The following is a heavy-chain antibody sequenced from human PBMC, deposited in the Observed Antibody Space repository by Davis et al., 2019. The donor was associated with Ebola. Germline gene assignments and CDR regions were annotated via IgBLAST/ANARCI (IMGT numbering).Heavy chain of an antibody. V-gene: IGHV1-46*01. J-gene: IGHJ6*02. CDR1: GYTFTSYY. Sequence: AASVKVSCKASGYTFTSYYMHWVRQAPGQGLEWMGIINPSGCSTSYAQKFQGRVTMTRDTSTSTAYMELSSLRSEDTAVYYCASFRVVGATGPGDYYYGMDIWGQGTTVTVSS. CDR3: ASFRVVGATGPGDYYYGMDI. CDR2: INPSGCST. D-gene: IGHD1-26*01.